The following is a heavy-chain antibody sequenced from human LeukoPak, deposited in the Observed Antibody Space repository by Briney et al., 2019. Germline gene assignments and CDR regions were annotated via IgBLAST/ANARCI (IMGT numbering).Heavy chain of an antibody. D-gene: IGHD3-3*01. Sequence: GGSLRLSCAASGFTFCSYGMHWVRQAPGKGLEWVAVIWYDGSNKYYADSVKGRFTISRDNSKNTLYLQMNSLRAEDTAVYYCVRDGLRFLRFDYWGQGTLVTVSS. V-gene: IGHV3-33*01. CDR2: IWYDGSNK. J-gene: IGHJ4*02. CDR3: VRDGLRFLRFDY. CDR1: GFTFCSYG.